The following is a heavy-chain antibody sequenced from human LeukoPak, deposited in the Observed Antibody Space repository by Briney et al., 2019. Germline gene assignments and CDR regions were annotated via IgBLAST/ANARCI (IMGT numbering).Heavy chain of an antibody. J-gene: IGHJ1*01. CDR1: GYTFTSYG. Sequence: ASVKVSCKASGYTFTSYGISWVRQAPGQGLEWMGWISAYNGNTNYAQKLQGRVTMTTDTSTSTAYMEPRSLRSDDTAVYYCARVLGSSGWYVGHEYFQHWGQGTLVTVSS. D-gene: IGHD6-19*01. CDR3: ARVLGSSGWYVGHEYFQH. CDR2: ISAYNGNT. V-gene: IGHV1-18*01.